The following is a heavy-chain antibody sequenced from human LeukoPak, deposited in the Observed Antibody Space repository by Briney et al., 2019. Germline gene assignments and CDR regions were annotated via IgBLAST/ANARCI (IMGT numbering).Heavy chain of an antibody. CDR2: IYYSGST. J-gene: IGHJ4*02. CDR1: GGSISSSSYY. Sequence: SETLSLTCTVSGGSISSSSYYWGWIRQPPGKGLEWIGSIYYSGSTYYNPSLKSRVTISVDTSKNQFSLKLSSVTAADTAVYYCARAYPSTQDFDYWGQGTLVTVSS. CDR3: ARAYPSTQDFDY. V-gene: IGHV4-39*07.